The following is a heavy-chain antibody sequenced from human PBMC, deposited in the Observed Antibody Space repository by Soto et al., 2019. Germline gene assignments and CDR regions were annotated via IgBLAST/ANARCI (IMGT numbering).Heavy chain of an antibody. V-gene: IGHV3-49*03. D-gene: IGHD6-19*01. J-gene: IGHJ3*02. CDR1: GFTFGDYA. CDR2: IRSKAYGGTT. CDR3: TSGLAYSSGWYSLPDAFDI. Sequence: GGSLRLSCTASGFTFGDYAMSWFRQAPGKGLEWVGFIRSKAYGGTTEYAASVKGRFTISRDDSKSTAYLQMNSLKTEDTAVYYCTSGLAYSSGWYSLPDAFDIWGQGTMVTVSS.